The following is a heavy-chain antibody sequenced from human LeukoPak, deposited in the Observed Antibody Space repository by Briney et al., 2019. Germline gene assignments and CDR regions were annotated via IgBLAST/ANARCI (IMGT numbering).Heavy chain of an antibody. CDR2: INPNSGDT. V-gene: IGHV1-2*02. D-gene: IGHD5-24*01. CDR1: GYTFTDHY. Sequence: GASVKVSCKASGYTFTDHYMHWVRQAPGRGLEWMGWINPNSGDTKYAQKFQGRVTMTRDTSTSTVYMDLSSLRSEDTAVYYCARGSGYNNQQNDYWGQGTLVTVSS. J-gene: IGHJ4*02. CDR3: ARGSGYNNQQNDY.